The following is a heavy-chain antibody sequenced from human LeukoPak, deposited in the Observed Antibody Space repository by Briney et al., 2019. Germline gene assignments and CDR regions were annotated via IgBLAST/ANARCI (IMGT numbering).Heavy chain of an antibody. V-gene: IGHV4-4*07. CDR2: IYTSGST. CDR3: ARGGSGRTVYYYYFMDV. Sequence: SGTLSLTCTVSGGSISSYYWSWIRQPAGRGLEWIGRIYTSGSTNYDPSLKSRVTMSVDTSKNQFSLKLSSVTAADTAVYYCARGGSGRTVYYYYFMDVWDKGTTVTVSS. CDR1: GGSISSYY. J-gene: IGHJ6*03. D-gene: IGHD3-10*01.